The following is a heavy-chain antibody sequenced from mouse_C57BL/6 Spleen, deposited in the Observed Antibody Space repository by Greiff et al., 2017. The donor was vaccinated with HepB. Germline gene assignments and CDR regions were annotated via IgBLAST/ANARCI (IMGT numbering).Heavy chain of an antibody. V-gene: IGHV1-61*01. CDR1: GYTFTSYW. CDR3: ARGRVSGAMDY. CDR2: IYPSDSET. J-gene: IGHJ4*01. Sequence: VQLQQPGAELVRPGSSVKLSCKASGYTFTSYWMDWVKQRPGQGLEWIGNIYPSDSETHYNQKFKDKATLTVDKSSSTAYMQLSSLTSEDSAVYYCARGRVSGAMDYWGQGTSVTVSS. D-gene: IGHD3-1*01.